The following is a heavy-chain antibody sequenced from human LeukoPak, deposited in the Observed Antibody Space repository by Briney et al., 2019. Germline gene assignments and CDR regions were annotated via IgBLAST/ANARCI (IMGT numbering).Heavy chain of an antibody. D-gene: IGHD5-18*01. CDR1: GGSLSGYY. J-gene: IGHJ4*02. Sequence: PSETLSLTCAVYGGSLSGYYWSWIRQPPGKGLEWIGEINHSGSTNYNPSLKSRVTISVDTSKNQFSLKLSSVTAADTAVYYCARVKLAAMVKKYYFDYWGQGTLVTVSS. CDR2: INHSGST. V-gene: IGHV4-34*01. CDR3: ARVKLAAMVKKYYFDY.